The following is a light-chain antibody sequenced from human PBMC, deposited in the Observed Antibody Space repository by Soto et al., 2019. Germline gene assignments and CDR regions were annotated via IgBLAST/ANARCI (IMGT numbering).Light chain of an antibody. CDR2: KAS. J-gene: IGKJ1*01. V-gene: IGKV1-5*03. CDR1: QSISVW. Sequence: DIQMTQSPSTLSASVGDRVTITCRASQSISVWLAWYQQKAGKAPNLLIYKASRLESGVPSRFSGSGSETEFTLAISGLQTSDSATYDCQPYYSYSPTFGQGTKVEVK. CDR3: QPYYSYSPT.